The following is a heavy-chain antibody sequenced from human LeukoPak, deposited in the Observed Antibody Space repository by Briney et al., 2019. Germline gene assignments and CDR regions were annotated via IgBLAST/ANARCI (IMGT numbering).Heavy chain of an antibody. CDR2: ISAYNGNT. D-gene: IGHD3-22*01. J-gene: IGHJ5*02. CDR3: ARERGYDSSADWFDP. V-gene: IGHV1-18*01. CDR1: GYTFTSYG. Sequence: ASVKASCKASGYTFTSYGISWVRQAPGQGLEWMGWISAYNGNTNYAQKLQGRVTMTTDTSTSTAYMELRSLRSDDTAVYYCARERGYDSSADWFDPWGQGTLVTVSS.